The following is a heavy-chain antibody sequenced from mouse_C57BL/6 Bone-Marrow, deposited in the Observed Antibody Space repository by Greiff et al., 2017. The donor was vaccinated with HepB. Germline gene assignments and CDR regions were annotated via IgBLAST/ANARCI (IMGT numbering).Heavy chain of an antibody. Sequence: EVQLVESGPVLVKPGASVKMSCKASGYTFTDYYMNWVKQSHGKSLEWIGVINPYNGGTSYNQKFKGKATLTVDKSSSTAYMELNSLTSEDSAVYYCARPPFFYWGQGTTLTVSS. J-gene: IGHJ2*01. V-gene: IGHV1-19*01. CDR1: GYTFTDYY. CDR2: INPYNGGT. CDR3: ARPPFFY.